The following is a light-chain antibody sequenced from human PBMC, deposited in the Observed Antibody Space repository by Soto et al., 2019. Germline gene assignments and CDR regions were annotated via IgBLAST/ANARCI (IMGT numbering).Light chain of an antibody. CDR1: QDVRKY. V-gene: IGKV1-33*01. J-gene: IGKJ3*01. CDR2: DAS. CDR3: QQRHNLPHT. Sequence: DIQMTQSPSSLSASVVGRFTITVQASQDVRKYLSWYQQKARTAPKLLIYDASNLETGVPSRFSGSGSGTDSPFTISSLQPEDIATYYCQQRHNLPHTFGPGTKVDIK.